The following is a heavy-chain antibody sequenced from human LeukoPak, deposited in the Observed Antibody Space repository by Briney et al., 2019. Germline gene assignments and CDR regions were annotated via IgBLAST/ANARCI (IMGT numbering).Heavy chain of an antibody. V-gene: IGHV1-2*06. CDR2: INPNSGGT. CDR3: ARDFYSYSCVD. CDR1: GYTSTGYY. Sequence: GASVKVSCKASGYTSTGYYMHWVRQAPGQGLEWMGRINPNSGGTNYAQKFQGRVTMTRDTSISTAYMELSRLRSDDTAVYFCARDFYSYSCVDWGQGTLVTVSS. D-gene: IGHD3-10*02. J-gene: IGHJ4*02.